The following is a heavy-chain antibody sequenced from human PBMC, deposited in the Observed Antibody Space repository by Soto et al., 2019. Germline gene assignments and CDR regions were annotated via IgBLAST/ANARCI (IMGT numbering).Heavy chain of an antibody. Sequence: QVTVKESGPVLVKPTETLTLTCTVSGFSLSNAGLGVSWIRQPPGKALEWLAHIFSNDEKSYSTSLKSRLTTSKATSKTQVVLTMTTMDPVDTATYYCASTYSTSWYWFDPWGQGTLVTVSS. D-gene: IGHD6-13*01. CDR1: GFSLSNAGLG. CDR3: ASTYSTSWYWFDP. V-gene: IGHV2-26*04. J-gene: IGHJ5*02. CDR2: IFSNDEK.